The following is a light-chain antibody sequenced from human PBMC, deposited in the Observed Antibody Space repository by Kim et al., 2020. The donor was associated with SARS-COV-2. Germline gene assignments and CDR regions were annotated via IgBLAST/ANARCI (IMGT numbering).Light chain of an antibody. CDR2: QDN. Sequence: QGQTAGIAGSGYKLEATEVYRYQQKPGQSRLVVFYQDNQRPSGITERFSGSNAGNTATLTISGTQAMYEADYYCQAWDSSTHNYVFGTGTKVTVL. CDR1: KLEATE. V-gene: IGLV3-1*01. J-gene: IGLJ1*01. CDR3: QAWDSSTHNYV.